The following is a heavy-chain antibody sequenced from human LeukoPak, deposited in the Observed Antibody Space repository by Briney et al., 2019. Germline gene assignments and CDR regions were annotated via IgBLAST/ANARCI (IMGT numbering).Heavy chain of an antibody. Sequence: SETLSLTCAVYGGSFSGYYWSWIRQPPGKGLEWIGEINHSGSTNYNPSLQSRVTISADTSKNQFSLNLRSVIATDTAVYYCTRGLRLGYCSGGSCYYWFDPWGQGTRVTVSS. D-gene: IGHD2-15*01. V-gene: IGHV4-34*01. J-gene: IGHJ5*02. CDR2: INHSGST. CDR1: GGSFSGYY. CDR3: TRGLRLGYCSGGSCYYWFDP.